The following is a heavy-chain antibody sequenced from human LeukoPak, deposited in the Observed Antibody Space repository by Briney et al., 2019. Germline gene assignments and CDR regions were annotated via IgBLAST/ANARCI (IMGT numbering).Heavy chain of an antibody. CDR3: ARDPGSRSYWSNSGMDV. J-gene: IGHJ6*02. Sequence: ASVQVSSKASRYTFSNDAMHWVRQAPGERLEWMGWINTGNGDTKYSQKFQGRVAITRDTSASTSYMELSSLRSEDTAVYYCARDPGSRSYWSNSGMDVWGQGTTVTVSS. D-gene: IGHD3-10*01. CDR2: INTGNGDT. V-gene: IGHV1-3*04. CDR1: RYTFSNDA.